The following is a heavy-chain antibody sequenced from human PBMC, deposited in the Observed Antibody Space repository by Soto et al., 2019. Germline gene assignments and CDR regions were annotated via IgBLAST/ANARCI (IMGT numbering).Heavy chain of an antibody. Sequence: QLQLQESGPGLVKPSETLSLTCTVSGGSISSSSYYWGWIRQPPGKGLEWIGSIYYRGGTYYNPSLKSPVTISVATSKNQFSLKLSSVTAADTAVYYCARRRPNYFDYWGQGTLVTVSS. CDR3: ARRRPNYFDY. J-gene: IGHJ4*02. V-gene: IGHV4-39*01. CDR2: IYYRGGT. CDR1: GGSISSSSYY.